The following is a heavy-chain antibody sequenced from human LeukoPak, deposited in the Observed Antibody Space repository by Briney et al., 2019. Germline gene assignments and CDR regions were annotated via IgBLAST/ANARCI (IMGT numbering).Heavy chain of an antibody. Sequence: PGGSLRLSCAASGFTLSTYAMSWVRQAPGKGLEWVSTISGSGGRTYYTDSVKGRFTISRDNSKNTLYLQMNSLRADDTAVYYCAKEQVGHFDYWGQGTLVTVSS. J-gene: IGHJ4*02. V-gene: IGHV3-23*01. CDR1: GFTLSTYA. CDR2: ISGSGGRT. CDR3: AKEQVGHFDY.